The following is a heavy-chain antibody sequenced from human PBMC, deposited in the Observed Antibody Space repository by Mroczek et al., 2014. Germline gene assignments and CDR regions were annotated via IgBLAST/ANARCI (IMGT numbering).Heavy chain of an antibody. CDR3: ARDGGYCSSTSCYREKKYYYYMDV. Sequence: SGAEVKKPGSSVKVSCKASGGTFSSYAISWVRQAPGQGLEWMGGIIPIFGTANYAQKFQGRVTITADESTSTAYMELSSLRSEDTAVYYCARDGGYCSSTSCYREKKYYYYMDVWGKGTTVTVSS. J-gene: IGHJ6*03. V-gene: IGHV1-69*01. CDR2: IIPIFGTA. D-gene: IGHD2-2*02. CDR1: GGTFSSYA.